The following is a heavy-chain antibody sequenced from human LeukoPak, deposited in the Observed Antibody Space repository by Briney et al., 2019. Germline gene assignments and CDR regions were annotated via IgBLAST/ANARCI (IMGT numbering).Heavy chain of an antibody. CDR2: IYYTGSP. CDR3: ARRLRAESDASPDNWIGP. V-gene: IGHV4-59*08. D-gene: IGHD3-16*01. J-gene: IGHJ5*02. Sequence: PSETLSPTCTVSGGSISNSFWNWIRQPPGKGLEWIGHIYYTGSPRYNPSLTSRVTISVGTSSNQFSLTLHSVTAADTAVYYCARRLRAESDASPDNWIGPWGQGALVTVSS. CDR1: GGSISNSF.